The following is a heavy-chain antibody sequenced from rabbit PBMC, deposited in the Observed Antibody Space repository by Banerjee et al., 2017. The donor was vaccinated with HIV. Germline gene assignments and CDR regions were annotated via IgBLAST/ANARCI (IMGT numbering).Heavy chain of an antibody. J-gene: IGHJ6*01. V-gene: IGHV1S40*01. Sequence: QSLEESGGDLVKPGASLTLTCTASGFSFSSSYYMCWVRQAPGKGLEWIACIDAGSSSNTYYASWAKGRFTISKTSSTTVTLQMTSLTAADTATYFCARDHVGYAGYGYARVYYYGMDLWGPGTLVTVS. CDR3: ARDHVGYAGYGYARVYYYGMDL. CDR1: GFSFSSSYY. D-gene: IGHD6-1*01. CDR2: IDAGSSSNT.